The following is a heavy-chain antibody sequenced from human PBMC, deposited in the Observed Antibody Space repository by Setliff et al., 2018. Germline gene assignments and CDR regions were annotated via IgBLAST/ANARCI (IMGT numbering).Heavy chain of an antibody. CDR2: INTNTGNP. Sequence: ASVKVSCKASGYNFITYSMHWVRQTPGRGLEWMGWINTNTGNPKYAQGFTGRFVFSLDTSVSTAYLQISGLKTEDTAVYYCARGSGTYASSSRVFHYWGQGTLVTVSS. V-gene: IGHV7-4-1*02. CDR3: ARGSGTYASSSRVFHY. D-gene: IGHD6-6*01. CDR1: GYNFITYS. J-gene: IGHJ4*02.